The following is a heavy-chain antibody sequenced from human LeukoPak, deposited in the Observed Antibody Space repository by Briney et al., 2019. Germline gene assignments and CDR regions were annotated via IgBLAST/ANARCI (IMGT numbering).Heavy chain of an antibody. D-gene: IGHD5-12*01. CDR2: ISSNGGST. V-gene: IGHV3-64*05. J-gene: IGHJ4*02. CDR3: VKDEAPRGYFGYTLY. Sequence: PGGSLRLSCSASGFTFSNYAMHWVRQAPGKGLEYVSGISSNGGSTYYADSVKGRFTISRDNSKNTLYVHMTSLRAEDTVVYYCVKDEAPRGYFGYTLYWGQGTLVTVSS. CDR1: GFTFSNYA.